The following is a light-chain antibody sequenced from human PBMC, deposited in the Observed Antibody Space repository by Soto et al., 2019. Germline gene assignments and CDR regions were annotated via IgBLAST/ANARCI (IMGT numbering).Light chain of an antibody. CDR1: QSLSNNF. CDR2: GAS. Sequence: DIVLTQCPGTLSLSPGDRAALSCGASQSLSNNFLAWYQQKPGQAPRLLISGASSRATGIPDTFSGSGSRTDFTLTITRVEPEDFAVYYCQQYATSPLTFGGGTKVDIK. CDR3: QQYATSPLT. J-gene: IGKJ4*01. V-gene: IGKV3-20*01.